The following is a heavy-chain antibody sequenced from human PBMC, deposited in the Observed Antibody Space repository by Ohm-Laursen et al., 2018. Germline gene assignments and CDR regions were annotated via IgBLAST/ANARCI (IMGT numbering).Heavy chain of an antibody. CDR1: GDSSSGYF. CDR2: INQSGST. D-gene: IGHD6-19*01. J-gene: IGHJ6*02. Sequence: PGTLSLTCAVNGDSSSGYFWNWIRQPPGKGLEWIGEINQSGSTKYNPSLKRRVTLSADSSNSQLSLRLTSVTAADTATCYCARGSGFFKLDVWGQGTTVTVSS. V-gene: IGHV4-34*01. CDR3: ARGSGFFKLDV.